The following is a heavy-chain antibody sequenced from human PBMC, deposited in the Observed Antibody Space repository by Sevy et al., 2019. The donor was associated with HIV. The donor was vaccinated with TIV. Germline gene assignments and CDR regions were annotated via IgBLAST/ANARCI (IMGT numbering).Heavy chain of an antibody. CDR1: GFTFSRYV. J-gene: IGHJ4*02. CDR3: ATRSLNSAPYFDP. V-gene: IGHV3-23*01. Sequence: GGSLRLSCAASGFTFSRYVMNWVRQAPGKGLEWVSVISSEGSTTYYADSVKGRFTISRDNSKSTLYLQMNSLRAEDTAVYYCATRSLNSAPYFDPWGQGTLVTVSS. D-gene: IGHD1-1*01. CDR2: ISSEGSTT.